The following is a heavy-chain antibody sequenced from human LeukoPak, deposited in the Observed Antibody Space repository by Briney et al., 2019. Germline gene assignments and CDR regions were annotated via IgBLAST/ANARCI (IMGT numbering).Heavy chain of an antibody. CDR1: GFTSSDYY. CDR2: ISSSGSTI. Sequence: GGSLRLSCAASGFTSSDYYMSWIRQAPAKGLVWVSYISSSGSTIYYADSVKGRFTISRDNAKNSLYLQMNSLRAEDTAVYYCARSDQVPFDYWGQGTLVTVSS. V-gene: IGHV3-11*01. J-gene: IGHJ4*02. CDR3: ARSDQVPFDY.